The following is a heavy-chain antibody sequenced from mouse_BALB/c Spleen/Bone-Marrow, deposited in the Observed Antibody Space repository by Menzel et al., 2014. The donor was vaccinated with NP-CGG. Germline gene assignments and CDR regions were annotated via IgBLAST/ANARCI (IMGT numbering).Heavy chain of an antibody. Sequence: QVQLKDSGPELVKPGASVRISCKASNYTFTTYYIYWVKQRPGQGLEWIGWIYLGNVNTKYNEKFKAKATLTADKSSSTAYMQLSSLTSEDSAVYFCARSRYGSYYGYWGQGTPLTVSS. CDR1: NYTFTTYY. V-gene: IGHV1S56*01. CDR2: IYLGNVNT. D-gene: IGHD1-1*01. CDR3: ARSRYGSYYGY. J-gene: IGHJ2*01.